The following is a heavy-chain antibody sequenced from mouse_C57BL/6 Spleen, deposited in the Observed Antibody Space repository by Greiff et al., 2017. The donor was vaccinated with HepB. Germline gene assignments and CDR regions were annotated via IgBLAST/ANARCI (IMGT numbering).Heavy chain of an antibody. V-gene: IGHV1-52*01. CDR2: IDPSDSET. J-gene: IGHJ3*01. Sequence: VQLQESGAELVRPGSSVKLPCKASGYTFTSYWMHWVKQRPIQGLEWIGNIDPSDSETHYNQKFKDKATLTVDKSSSTAYMQLSSLTSEDSAVYYCARSDGYYPAWFAYWGQGTLVTVSA. D-gene: IGHD2-3*01. CDR3: ARSDGYYPAWFAY. CDR1: GYTFTSYW.